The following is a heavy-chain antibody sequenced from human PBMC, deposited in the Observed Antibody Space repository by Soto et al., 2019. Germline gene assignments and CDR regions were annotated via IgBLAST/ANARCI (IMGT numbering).Heavy chain of an antibody. V-gene: IGHV4-31*03. Sequence: QVQLQESGPGLVKPSQTLSLTCPVSGGSISSGACYWSWVRQHPGKGLEWIGYIHYSGSTYYNPSLKSRLTISVDTSKNQFSLKLSSVTAADTAVYYCGRDLNPDYYYYGMDVWGQGTTVTVSS. CDR2: IHYSGST. CDR1: GGSISSGACY. J-gene: IGHJ6*02. CDR3: GRDLNPDYYYYGMDV.